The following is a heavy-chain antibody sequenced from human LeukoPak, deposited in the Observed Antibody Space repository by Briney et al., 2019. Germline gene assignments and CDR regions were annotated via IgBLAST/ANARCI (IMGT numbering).Heavy chain of an antibody. V-gene: IGHV3-23*01. Sequence: GGSLRLSCAASGFTFSSYAMSWVRQAPGKGLEWVSLINDSGGNTYYADSVKGRFTISRDNSKNTLFLQMSSLRAEDTAVYYCACLAAGRNYFDYWGQGTLVTVSS. J-gene: IGHJ4*02. CDR2: INDSGGNT. CDR3: ACLAAGRNYFDY. CDR1: GFTFSSYA. D-gene: IGHD6-13*01.